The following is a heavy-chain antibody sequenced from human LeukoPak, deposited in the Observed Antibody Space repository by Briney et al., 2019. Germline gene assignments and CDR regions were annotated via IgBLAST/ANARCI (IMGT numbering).Heavy chain of an antibody. V-gene: IGHV1-69*05. CDR3: ARELGYWFDP. Sequence: SVKVSCKASGGTFSSYAISWVRQAPGQGLELMGMIIPIFGTANYAQKFQGRVTINTDESTSKAYMALSSLRSEDTAVYYCARELGYWFDPWGQGTLVTVSS. D-gene: IGHD3-10*01. CDR1: GGTFSSYA. CDR2: IIPIFGTA. J-gene: IGHJ5*02.